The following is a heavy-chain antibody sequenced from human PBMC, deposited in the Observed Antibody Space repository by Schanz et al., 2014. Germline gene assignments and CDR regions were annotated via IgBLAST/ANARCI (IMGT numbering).Heavy chain of an antibody. Sequence: QVQLVESGGGLVKPGGSLRLSCAASGFTFTDYYISWIRQAPGMGLEWVSYISHNTFYTDYADSVKGRFTISRDNAKNSVYLQMNTLRAEDTAIYFCAGDVYRSGRPFDLWGQGTLVTVSS. CDR1: GFTFTDYY. CDR2: ISHNTFYT. D-gene: IGHD5-18*01. J-gene: IGHJ5*02. CDR3: AGDVYRSGRPFDL. V-gene: IGHV3-11*06.